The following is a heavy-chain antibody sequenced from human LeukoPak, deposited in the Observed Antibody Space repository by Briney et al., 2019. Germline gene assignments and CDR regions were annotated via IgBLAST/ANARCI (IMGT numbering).Heavy chain of an antibody. J-gene: IGHJ4*02. CDR1: GFTFSSYS. CDR3: ARDGGKGGNSDY. D-gene: IGHD2-15*01. V-gene: IGHV3-48*02. Sequence: GGSLRLSCAASGFTFSSYSMNWVRQAPGKRLQWVSYISSSTSIIYYADSVKGRFTISRDNAKNSLYLQMNSLRDEDTAVYYCARDGGKGGNSDYWGQGTLVTVSS. CDR2: ISSSTSII.